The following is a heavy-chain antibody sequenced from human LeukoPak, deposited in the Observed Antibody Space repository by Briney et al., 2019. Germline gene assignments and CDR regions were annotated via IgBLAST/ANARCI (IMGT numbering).Heavy chain of an antibody. J-gene: IGHJ1*01. CDR1: GYTFTGYY. CDR2: INPNSGGT. Sequence: ASVKVSCKASGYTFTGYYMHWVRQAPGQRLEWMGWINPNSGGTSYAQKFQGRVTMTRDTSISTAYMELSRLRSDDTAVYYCARDHSSGWYSYFQHWGQGTLVTVSS. CDR3: ARDHSSGWYSYFQH. D-gene: IGHD6-19*01. V-gene: IGHV1-2*02.